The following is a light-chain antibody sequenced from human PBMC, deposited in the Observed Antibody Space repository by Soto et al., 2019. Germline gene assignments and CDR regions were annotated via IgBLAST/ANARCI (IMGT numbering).Light chain of an antibody. CDR3: QQYGDWPPET. J-gene: IGKJ2*01. CDR2: DVS. CDR1: QSVGTF. V-gene: IGKV3-11*01. Sequence: EVVLAQPPDTLSLSPGARATLSCRASQSVGTFLNWYQHKPGQAPRLLIYDVSKRATGIPARFGGSGSGTDFTLTISSLQSEDVAVYYCQQYGDWPPETFGQGTKLEI.